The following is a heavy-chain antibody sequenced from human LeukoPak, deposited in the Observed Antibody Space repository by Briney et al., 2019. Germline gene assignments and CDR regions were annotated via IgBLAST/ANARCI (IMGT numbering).Heavy chain of an antibody. CDR1: GLTFSTSG. D-gene: IGHD1-14*01. Sequence: GGSLRLSCTASGLTFSTSGFNWVRQAPGKGLEWVASIGPTGSDRYHADSIKGRFTISRDNANNFLYLQMNSLRAEDTAVYYCASETNGRHYDYWGQGTLLTVSS. CDR2: IGPTGSDR. CDR3: ASETNGRHYDY. V-gene: IGHV3-21*06. J-gene: IGHJ4*02.